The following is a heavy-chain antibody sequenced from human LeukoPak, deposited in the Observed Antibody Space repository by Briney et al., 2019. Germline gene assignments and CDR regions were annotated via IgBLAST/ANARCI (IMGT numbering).Heavy chain of an antibody. D-gene: IGHD3-3*01. Sequence: GGSLRLSCAASGFTFSSYAMSWVRQAPGRGLGWVSSIRGSGGSTYYADSVKGRFTISRDNSKNTLYLQMNSLRDEDTAVYYCAKSDYDFWSGYYTGIPFFDYWGQGTLVTVSS. J-gene: IGHJ4*02. V-gene: IGHV3-23*01. CDR1: GFTFSSYA. CDR2: IRGSGGST. CDR3: AKSDYDFWSGYYTGIPFFDY.